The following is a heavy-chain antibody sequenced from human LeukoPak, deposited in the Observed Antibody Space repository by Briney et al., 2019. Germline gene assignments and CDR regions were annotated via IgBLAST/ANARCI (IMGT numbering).Heavy chain of an antibody. D-gene: IGHD5-24*01. J-gene: IGHJ3*02. Sequence: SETLSLTCTVSGGSISSGSFYWSWIRQPAGKGLEWIGRIYSSGSTNYNPSLKSRVTMSVDTSKNQFSLKLNSVTAADTAVYYCARFFSGYNSDAFDIWGQGTMVTVSS. CDR1: GGSISSGSFY. CDR3: ARFFSGYNSDAFDI. V-gene: IGHV4-61*02. CDR2: IYSSGST.